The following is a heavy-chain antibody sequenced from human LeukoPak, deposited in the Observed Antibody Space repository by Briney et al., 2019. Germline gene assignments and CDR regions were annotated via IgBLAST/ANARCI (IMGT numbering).Heavy chain of an antibody. Sequence: SGTLSLTCTVSGGSITSSGYSWGWIRQPPGKGLEWIGTIYYRGNTNYNPSLKSLFTISVDTSKNQFSLKVSSVTAADTAVYYCARRSGDGYYFFDYWGQGTLVTVFS. CDR2: IYYRGNT. V-gene: IGHV4-39*01. J-gene: IGHJ4*02. CDR3: ARRSGDGYYFFDY. CDR1: GGSITSSGYS. D-gene: IGHD3-22*01.